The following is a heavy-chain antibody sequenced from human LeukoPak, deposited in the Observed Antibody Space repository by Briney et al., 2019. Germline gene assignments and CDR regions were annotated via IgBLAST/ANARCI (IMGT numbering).Heavy chain of an antibody. CDR2: IYYSGTT. D-gene: IGHD3-3*01. CDR3: TRRASGGPIDY. Sequence: SETLSLTCTVSGGSISSSNYYWGWVRQPPGTGLEWIGSIYYSGTTYSNPSVKSRVIISVDTSKTQFSLKLSSVSAADTAVYYCTRRASGGPIDYWGQGTLVTVSS. V-gene: IGHV4-39*01. CDR1: GGSISSSNYY. J-gene: IGHJ4*02.